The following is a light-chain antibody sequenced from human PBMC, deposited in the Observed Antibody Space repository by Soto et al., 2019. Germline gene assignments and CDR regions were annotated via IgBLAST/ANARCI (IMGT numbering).Light chain of an antibody. V-gene: IGKV3-20*01. J-gene: IGKJ4*01. CDR3: QQFSSYPLT. CDR2: GAS. CDR1: QYIDY. Sequence: EIVLTQSPDTLSLSPGERATLSCRASQYIDYLAWYQHRRGQAPRLLLSGASTRAPGIPDRFSGGGSGTDFTLTISRLEPEDFAVYYCQQFSSYPLTFGGGTKVDIK.